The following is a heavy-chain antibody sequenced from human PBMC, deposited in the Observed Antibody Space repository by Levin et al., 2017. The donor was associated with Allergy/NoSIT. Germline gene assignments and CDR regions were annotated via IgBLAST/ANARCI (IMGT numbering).Heavy chain of an antibody. J-gene: IGHJ5*02. V-gene: IGHV4-39*07. CDR2: IYYSGST. D-gene: IGHD2-15*01. CDR3: ATAVYRSSWTKFDP. CDR1: GGSISSSSFF. Sequence: MASETLSLTCSVSGGSISSSSFFWGWIRQPPGRGLEWIGTIYYSGSTYYNPSLKSRVTLSVDTSKNQFSLKLRSVTAADTAVYYCATAVYRSSWTKFDPWGQGTLVTVSS.